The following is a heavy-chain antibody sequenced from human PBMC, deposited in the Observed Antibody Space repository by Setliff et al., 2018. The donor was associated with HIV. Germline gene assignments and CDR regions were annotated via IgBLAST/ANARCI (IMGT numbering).Heavy chain of an antibody. CDR3: ARAFQHFDYAFDI. J-gene: IGHJ3*02. Sequence: ASVKVSCTTSAYTFNSYYMHWVRQAPGQGLEWMGIINPSGGSTSYAQKFQGRVTMTRDTSTSTVYMELSSLRSEDTAVYYCARAFQHFDYAFDIWGQGTMVTVSS. D-gene: IGHD3-9*01. V-gene: IGHV1-46*02. CDR1: AYTFNSYY. CDR2: INPSGGST.